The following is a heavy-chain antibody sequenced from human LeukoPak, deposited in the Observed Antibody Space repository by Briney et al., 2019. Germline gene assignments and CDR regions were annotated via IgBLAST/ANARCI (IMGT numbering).Heavy chain of an antibody. D-gene: IGHD6-19*01. V-gene: IGHV1-18*01. CDR1: GYTFNRYG. CDR2: INPYTGDT. Sequence: ASVNVSCKASGYTFNRYGISWVRQAPGQGLEWMGWINPYTGDTNYAQKVQGRVTMTTDTATTTAYLEVRSLRSDDTAVYYCAKDLVRRSSGHYRIFDSWGRGTLVTVSS. J-gene: IGHJ4*02. CDR3: AKDLVRRSSGHYRIFDS.